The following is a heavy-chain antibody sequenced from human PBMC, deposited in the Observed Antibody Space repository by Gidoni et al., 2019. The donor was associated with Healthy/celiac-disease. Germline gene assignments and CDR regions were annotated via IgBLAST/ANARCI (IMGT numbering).Heavy chain of an antibody. CDR3: ARDGSSGRFDY. J-gene: IGHJ4*02. V-gene: IGHV3-48*01. CDR2: ISSSSSTI. CDR1: GFTFSSYS. D-gene: IGHD6-13*01. Sequence: EVQLVESGGGLVQPGGSLRLSCAASGFTFSSYSMNWVRQAPGKGLECVSYISSSSSTIYYADSVKGRFTISRDNAKNSLYLQMNSLRAEDTAVYYCARDGSSGRFDYWGQGTLVTVSS.